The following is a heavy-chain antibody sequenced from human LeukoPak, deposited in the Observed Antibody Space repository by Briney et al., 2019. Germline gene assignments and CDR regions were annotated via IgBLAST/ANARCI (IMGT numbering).Heavy chain of an antibody. V-gene: IGHV4-4*07. Sequence: SETLSLTCTVSGGSISSYYWSWIRQPAGKGLEWIGRIYTSGSTNYNPSLKSRVTMSVDTSKNQFSLKLNSMTAADTAVYYCARRDWLYCPSDYWGQGTLVTVSS. CDR2: IYTSGST. J-gene: IGHJ4*02. CDR3: ARRDWLYCPSDY. D-gene: IGHD3-9*01. CDR1: GGSISSYY.